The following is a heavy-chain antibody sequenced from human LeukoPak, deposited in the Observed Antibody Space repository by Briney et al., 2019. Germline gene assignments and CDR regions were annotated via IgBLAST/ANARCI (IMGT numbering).Heavy chain of an antibody. V-gene: IGHV3-15*01. J-gene: IGHJ4*02. CDR1: GFTFSSYA. Sequence: GGSLRLSCAASGFTFSSYAMSWVRQAPGKGLEWVGRIKSKTDGGTTDYAAPVKGRYTISRDDSKNTLYLQMNSLKTEDTAVYYCTTADFWSGYYPIDYWGQGTLVTVSS. CDR2: IKSKTDGGTT. D-gene: IGHD3-3*01. CDR3: TTADFWSGYYPIDY.